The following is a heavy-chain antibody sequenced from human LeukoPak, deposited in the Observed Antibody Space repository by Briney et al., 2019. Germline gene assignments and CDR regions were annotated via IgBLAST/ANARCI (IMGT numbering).Heavy chain of an antibody. D-gene: IGHD5-12*01. J-gene: IGHJ4*02. CDR2: IYPGDSDT. CDR3: ARVGYSIGWINPFDY. CDR1: GYSFTNYW. V-gene: IGHV5-51*01. Sequence: GESLKISCKASGYSFTNYWIGWVRQMPGKGLEWMGIIYPGDSDTRYSPSFQGQVTISADKSISTAYLQWSSLKASDTALYYCARVGYSIGWINPFDYWGQGTLVTVSS.